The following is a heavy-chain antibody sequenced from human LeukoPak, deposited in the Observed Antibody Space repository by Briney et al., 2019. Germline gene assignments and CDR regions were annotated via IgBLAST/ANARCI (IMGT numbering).Heavy chain of an antibody. CDR1: GGSISSHY. CDR2: IYYSGST. V-gene: IGHV4-59*11. D-gene: IGHD5-24*01. Sequence: SETLSLTCTVSGGSISSHYWSWIRQPPGKGLEWNGYIYYSGSTNYNPSLKSRVTISVDTSKNQFSLKLSSVTAADTAVYYCARALTSRDGYNYYFDYWGQGTLVTVSS. J-gene: IGHJ4*02. CDR3: ARALTSRDGYNYYFDY.